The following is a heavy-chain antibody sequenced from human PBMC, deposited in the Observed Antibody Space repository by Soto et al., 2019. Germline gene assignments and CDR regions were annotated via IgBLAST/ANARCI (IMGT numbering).Heavy chain of an antibody. CDR1: GYTLASCG. CDR3: VRDDLVVPAATYYYYGMDV. Sequence: GAPAEVSCKASGYTLASCGSSWVRQEKRQGLEWMGWISAYNGNTNYAQKLQGRVTMTTDTSTSTAYMELRSLRSDDTAVYYCVRDDLVVPAATYYYYGMDVWGQGTTVTVSS. CDR2: ISAYNGNT. J-gene: IGHJ6*02. V-gene: IGHV1-18*01. D-gene: IGHD2-2*01.